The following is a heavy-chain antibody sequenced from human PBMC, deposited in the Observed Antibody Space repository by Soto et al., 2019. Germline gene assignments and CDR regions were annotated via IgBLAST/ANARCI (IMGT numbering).Heavy chain of an antibody. CDR3: AIDLTGNAYGRFDS. Sequence: QVQIQESRPGLVKPSETLSLTCTVSGGSVNSGSYYWSWLRQSPGKVLEWIGYIYYNGGTNNNPALKSRVTISVDKSKNQFSLRLSSVTAADTAVYYCAIDLTGNAYGRFDSGGPGPLVTVSS. V-gene: IGHV4-61*01. CDR1: GGSVNSGSYY. CDR2: IYYNGGT. D-gene: IGHD1-1*01. J-gene: IGHJ4*02.